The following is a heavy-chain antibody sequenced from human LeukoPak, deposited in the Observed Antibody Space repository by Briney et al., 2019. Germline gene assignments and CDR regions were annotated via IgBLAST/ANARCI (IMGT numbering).Heavy chain of an antibody. D-gene: IGHD5-18*01. Sequence: SETLPLTCAVYGGSFSGYYWSWIRQPPGKGLEWIGEINHSGSTNYNPSLKSRVTISVDTSKNQFSLKLSSVTAADTAVYYCARVRIQLWVEYYFDYWGQGTLVTVSS. CDR2: INHSGST. CDR3: ARVRIQLWVEYYFDY. J-gene: IGHJ4*02. CDR1: GGSFSGYY. V-gene: IGHV4-34*01.